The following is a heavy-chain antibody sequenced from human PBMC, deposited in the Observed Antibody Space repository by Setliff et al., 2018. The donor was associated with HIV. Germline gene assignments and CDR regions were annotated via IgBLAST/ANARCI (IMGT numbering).Heavy chain of an antibody. CDR1: GYSISSGYF. Sequence: SETLSLTCAVSGYSISSGYFWGWIRQPPGKGLEWVGRIYHSGSTNYNPSLKSRVTISVDTSKNKFSLKLSAVTAADKAVYYCASHRSVYYFDYWGQGTLVTVSS. CDR2: IYHSGST. V-gene: IGHV4-38-2*01. J-gene: IGHJ4*02. CDR3: ASHRSVYYFDY.